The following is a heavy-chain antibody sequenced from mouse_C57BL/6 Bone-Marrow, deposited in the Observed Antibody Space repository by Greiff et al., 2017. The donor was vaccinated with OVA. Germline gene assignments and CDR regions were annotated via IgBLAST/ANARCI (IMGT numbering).Heavy chain of an antibody. Sequence: QVQLKQSGAELVRPGASVTLSCKASGYTFTDYEMHWVKQTPVHGLEWIGAIDPETGGTAYNQKFKGKAILTADKSSSTAYMELRSLTSEDSAVYYCTRRIYYGNSCAYWGQGTLVTVSA. D-gene: IGHD2-1*01. V-gene: IGHV1-15*01. CDR1: GYTFTDYE. CDR3: TRRIYYGNSCAY. CDR2: IDPETGGT. J-gene: IGHJ3*01.